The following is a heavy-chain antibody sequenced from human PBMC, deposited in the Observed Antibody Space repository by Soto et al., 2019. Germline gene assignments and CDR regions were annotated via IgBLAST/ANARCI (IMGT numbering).Heavy chain of an antibody. CDR3: ERVWHSSHTGWPDL. V-gene: IGHV4-59*01. CDR1: GGSIISYY. Sequence: SYTLSITCSVSGGSIISYYGSCIRQPPGKGLEWIGYIYYSGITNYNPSLKCRVTMSIDISKNQFYLKLSYVAAEDTAVYYCERVWHSSHTGWPDLWGQGTLVTVSS. CDR2: IYYSGIT. J-gene: IGHJ5*02. D-gene: IGHD6-19*01.